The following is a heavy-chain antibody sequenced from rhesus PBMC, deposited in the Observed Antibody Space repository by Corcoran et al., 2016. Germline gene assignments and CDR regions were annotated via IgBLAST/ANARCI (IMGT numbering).Heavy chain of an antibody. CDR2: ISGSGGST. V-gene: IGHV4-173*01. J-gene: IGHJ1*01. Sequence: QLQLQESGPGLVKPSETLSLTCAVSGGSISSNYWSWIRQPPGKGLEWIARISGSGGSTDYNPSLKRRVTISTDTSKNQFSLKLSSETAADTAVYYCARSVNSGSYYPEYFEFWGQGALVTVSS. D-gene: IGHD3-16*01. CDR3: ARSVNSGSYYPEYFEF. CDR1: GGSISSNY.